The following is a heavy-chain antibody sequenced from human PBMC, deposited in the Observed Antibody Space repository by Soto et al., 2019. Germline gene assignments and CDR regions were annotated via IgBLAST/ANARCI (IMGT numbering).Heavy chain of an antibody. V-gene: IGHV3-21*01. Sequence: PXGSLRLSCATSGFTFSKYSMNWVRQAPGKGLEWVSSISSSSSYIYYADSVKGRFTTSRDNAKNSLYLQMNSLRAEDTAVYYCARWGDYYYHAMDVWGQGTTVTVSS. CDR3: ARWGDYYYHAMDV. CDR1: GFTFSKYS. J-gene: IGHJ6*02. D-gene: IGHD3-16*01. CDR2: ISSSSSYI.